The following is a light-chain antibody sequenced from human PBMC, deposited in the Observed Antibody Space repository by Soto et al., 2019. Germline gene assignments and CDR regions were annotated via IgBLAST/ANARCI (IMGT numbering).Light chain of an antibody. J-gene: IGKJ5*01. Sequence: DIQLTQSPSFLSASVGDRVTITCRASQDIHSYLAWYQQKPGKPPKLLIYAASTLQSGVPSRFSGSGSGTEFTLTISSLQPEDFATYYCQQLNSYPITFGQGTRLEIK. CDR3: QQLNSYPIT. CDR2: AAS. CDR1: QDIHSY. V-gene: IGKV1-9*01.